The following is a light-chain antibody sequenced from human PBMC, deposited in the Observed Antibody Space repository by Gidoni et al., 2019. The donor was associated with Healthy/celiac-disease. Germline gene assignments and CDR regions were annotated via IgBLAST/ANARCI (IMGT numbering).Light chain of an antibody. CDR1: QSISSW. Sequence: DIQMTQSPSTLSASVGDRVTIPCRASQSISSWLAWYQQKPGKAPKLLIYDASSLESGVPSRFSGSGSGTEFTLTISSLQPDDFATYYCQQYNSSLPFGQGTKVEIK. V-gene: IGKV1-5*01. CDR3: QQYNSSLP. J-gene: IGKJ1*01. CDR2: DAS.